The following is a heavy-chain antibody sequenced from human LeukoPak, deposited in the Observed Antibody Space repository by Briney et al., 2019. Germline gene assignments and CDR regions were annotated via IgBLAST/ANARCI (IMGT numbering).Heavy chain of an antibody. CDR1: GFTFSDFG. V-gene: IGHV3-23*01. J-gene: IGHJ5*02. CDR3: ARRANTPQGLHAHWLDP. CDR2: ISMSSTTT. Sequence: GGSLRLPCAASGFTFSDFGMIWVRQAPGKGLEWVSSISMSSTTTEYADSVKGRFTISRDNSKSTLYLDMNSLRAEDAAVYFCARRANTPQGLHAHWLDPWGQGTLVTVSS. D-gene: IGHD2-2*01.